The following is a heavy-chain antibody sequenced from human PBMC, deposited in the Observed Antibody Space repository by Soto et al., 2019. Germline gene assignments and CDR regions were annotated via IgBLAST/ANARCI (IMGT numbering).Heavy chain of an antibody. V-gene: IGHV1-18*01. CDR3: ARSDCSGGSSSSYHLDY. CDR1: GYTFTSYG. CDR2: ISAYNGNT. J-gene: IGHJ4*02. D-gene: IGHD2-15*01. Sequence: QVQLVQSGAEVKKPGASVKVSCKASGYTFTSYGISWVRQAPGQGLEWMGWISAYNGNTNYAQKLQGRVTMTTDTSTNTAYMELGSLSSADTAVYYCARSDCSGGSSSSYHLDYWGQGTLVTVSS.